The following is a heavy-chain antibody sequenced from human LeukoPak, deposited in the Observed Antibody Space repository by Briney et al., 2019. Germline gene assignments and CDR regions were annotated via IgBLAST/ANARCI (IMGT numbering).Heavy chain of an antibody. CDR1: GGSISSRSSY. D-gene: IGHD1-7*01. J-gene: IGHJ4*02. V-gene: IGHV4-39*07. Sequence: SETLSLTCTVSGGSISSRSSYWAWVRQPPGKGLEWIGSIYYSGSTYYNPSLKSRVTISVDTSKNQFSLKLSSVTAADTAVYYCARASYNWNYGGYFDYWGQGTLVTVSS. CDR3: ARASYNWNYGGYFDY. CDR2: IYYSGST.